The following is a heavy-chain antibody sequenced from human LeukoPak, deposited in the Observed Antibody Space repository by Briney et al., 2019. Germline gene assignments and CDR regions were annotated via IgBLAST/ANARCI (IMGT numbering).Heavy chain of an antibody. CDR3: AKGSYGYFDY. CDR1: GSLFSSYG. V-gene: IGHV3-30*02. D-gene: IGHD3-10*01. CDR2: VRYDGTNK. Sequence: GGSLRLSCAASGSLFSSYGMHWVRQAPGKGLEWVAFVRYDGTNKYYADSAKGRFTISRDNSKKTLYLQMNSLTAEDTAVYYCAKGSYGYFDYWGQGTLVTVSS. J-gene: IGHJ4*02.